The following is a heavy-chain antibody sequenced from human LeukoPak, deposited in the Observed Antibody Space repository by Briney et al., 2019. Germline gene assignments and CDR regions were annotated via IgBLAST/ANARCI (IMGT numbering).Heavy chain of an antibody. CDR2: IRSEVDGGIT. J-gene: IGHJ4*02. D-gene: IGHD3-10*01. CDR1: GFTFTNAW. CDR3: TTDFRGTNPFAY. Sequence: GGSLRLSCAVSGFTFTNAWMSWVRQAPGKGLEWVGRIRSEVDGGITDYAAPVKGRFTISRDDSKNTLYLQLNSLKTEDTAVYYCTTDFRGTNPFAYWGQGTLVTDSS. V-gene: IGHV3-15*01.